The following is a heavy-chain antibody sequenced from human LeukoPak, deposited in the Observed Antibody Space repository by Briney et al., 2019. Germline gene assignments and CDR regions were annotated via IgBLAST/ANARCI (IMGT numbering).Heavy chain of an antibody. V-gene: IGHV1-69*13. J-gene: IGHJ5*01. CDR3: ARRGRSSSLDVPWFDS. CDR2: IIPVFGTA. D-gene: IGHD6-6*01. Sequence: ASVKVSCKASGVTLSSFTITWVRQAPGQGLEWMGVIIPVFGTANYAQKFQGRVTITADESTRTAYMELTSLRSEDTAVYYCARRGRSSSLDVPWFDSWGQGTLVTVSS. CDR1: GVTLSSFT.